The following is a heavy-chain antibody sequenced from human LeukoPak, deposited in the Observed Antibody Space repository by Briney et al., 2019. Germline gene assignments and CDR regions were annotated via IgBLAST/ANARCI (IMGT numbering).Heavy chain of an antibody. CDR3: ATYSSLNRREFQY. D-gene: IGHD3-22*01. CDR1: EFLFSNYW. Sequence: PGGSLRLSCAGSEFLFSNYWMSWVRQAPGKGLEWVANIKQDGSEKYYVDSVEGRFTISRDNDENSLYLQMNSLRAEDTAVYYCATYSSLNRREFQYWGQSTLLTVSS. V-gene: IGHV3-7*01. J-gene: IGHJ1*01. CDR2: IKQDGSEK.